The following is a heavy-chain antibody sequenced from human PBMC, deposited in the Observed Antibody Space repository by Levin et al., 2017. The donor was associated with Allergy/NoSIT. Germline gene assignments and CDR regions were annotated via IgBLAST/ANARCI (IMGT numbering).Heavy chain of an antibody. V-gene: IGHV5-51*01. J-gene: IGHJ2*01. CDR3: ARSSRASVSDSFSHFDR. Sequence: GESLKISCKASGYNFASHWVGWLRQMSGKGLEWMGIVYPGDSDTRYSPSFQGQVTISADRSISTAYLQWSSLRTSDTAIYYCARSSRASVSDSFSHFDRWGRGTLVTVSS. D-gene: IGHD6-6*01. CDR1: GYNFASHW. CDR2: VYPGDSDT.